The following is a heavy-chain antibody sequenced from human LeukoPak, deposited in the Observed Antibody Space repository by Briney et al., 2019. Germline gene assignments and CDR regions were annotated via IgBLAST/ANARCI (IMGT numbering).Heavy chain of an antibody. J-gene: IGHJ5*01. D-gene: IGHD3-22*01. CDR2: IKQDGSEQ. CDR1: VFTFCNHY. Sequence: GGSLRLSCEASVFTFCNHYMSWVRQAPGKGREWVANIKQDGSEQYYANSLKGRFIISRDNAKNTLYLQKNNLRPEDAALYYCARHSTGDYGWFESWVEGTLATVSS. V-gene: IGHV3-7*01. CDR3: ARHSTGDYGWFES.